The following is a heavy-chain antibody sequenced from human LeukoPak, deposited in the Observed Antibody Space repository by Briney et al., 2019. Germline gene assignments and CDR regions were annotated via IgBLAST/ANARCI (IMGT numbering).Heavy chain of an antibody. CDR2: INPKNTAT. J-gene: IGHJ3*02. Sequence: ASVKVSCRPSGYTFTGAYLHWVRQAPGQGLEWLGWINPKNTATNYAQTFQGRVTMTTDTSISTTYMELSGLRSDDTAIYYCTRDRSGAAFDIWGPGTMVTVSS. D-gene: IGHD6-19*01. CDR3: TRDRSGAAFDI. CDR1: GYTFTGAY. V-gene: IGHV1-2*02.